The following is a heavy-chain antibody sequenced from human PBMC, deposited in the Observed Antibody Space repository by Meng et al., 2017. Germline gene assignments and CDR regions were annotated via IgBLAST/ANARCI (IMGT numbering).Heavy chain of an antibody. CDR2: IIPSSGDA. J-gene: IGHJ4*02. V-gene: IGHV1-2*06. CDR1: GYTFIDAY. D-gene: IGHD1-7*01. CDR3: ARDGGNYDFDY. Sequence: QVQRGRAGDEVKKPGASVKLSCRASGYTFIDAYVHWVRQAPGQGLEWMGRIIPSSGDANSARKFLGRVTLTWDTSISTAYMELSSLRSDDTAIYYCARDGGNYDFDYWGQGTLVTVSS.